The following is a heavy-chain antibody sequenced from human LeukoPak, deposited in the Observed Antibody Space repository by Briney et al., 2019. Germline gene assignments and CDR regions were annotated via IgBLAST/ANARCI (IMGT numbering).Heavy chain of an antibody. Sequence: SETLSLTCTVSGGSISSYYWSWIRQPPGKGLEWIGYIHYSGSTNYNPSLKSQVTISVDTSKNQSSLRLSSVTAADTAVYYCARDSGGENFDYWGQGTLVTVSS. D-gene: IGHD3-10*01. V-gene: IGHV4-59*01. CDR1: GGSISSYY. CDR2: IHYSGST. J-gene: IGHJ4*02. CDR3: ARDSGGENFDY.